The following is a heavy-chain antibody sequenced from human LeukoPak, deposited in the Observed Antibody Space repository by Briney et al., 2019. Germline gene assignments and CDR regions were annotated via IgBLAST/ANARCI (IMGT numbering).Heavy chain of an antibody. V-gene: IGHV3-7*03. D-gene: IGHD3-9*01. CDR3: ARDRAGRYFDWLLIDQSYYYYYYMDV. CDR2: IKQDGSEK. Sequence: GGSLRLSCAASGFTFSSYWMSWVRQTPGKGLEWVANIKQDGSEKYYVDSVKGRFTISRDNAKNSLYLQMNSLRAEDTALYYCARDRAGRYFDWLLIDQSYYYYYYMDVWGKGTTVTVSS. CDR1: GFTFSSYW. J-gene: IGHJ6*03.